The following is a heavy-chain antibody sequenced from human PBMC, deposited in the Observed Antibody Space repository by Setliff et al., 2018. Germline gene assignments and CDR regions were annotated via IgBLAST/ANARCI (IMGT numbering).Heavy chain of an antibody. V-gene: IGHV3-48*01. CDR2: ISSSSSTI. CDR3: ARVTKPAAISYYYYMDV. CDR1: GFTFSSYS. D-gene: IGHD2-2*01. J-gene: IGHJ6*03. Sequence: GESLRLSCAASGFTFSSYSMNWVRQAPGKGLEWVSYISSSSSTIYYADSVKGRFTISRDNAKNSLYPQMNSLRAEDTAVYYCARVTKPAAISYYYYMDVWGKGTTVTVSS.